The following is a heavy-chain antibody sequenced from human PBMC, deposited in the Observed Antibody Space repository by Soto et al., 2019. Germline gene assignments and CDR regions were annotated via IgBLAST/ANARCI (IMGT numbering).Heavy chain of an antibody. V-gene: IGHV3-48*02. J-gene: IGHJ6*02. Sequence: PGGSLRISCVASGFSLSDYAVNGVRQAPGKGLEWVSFISSDSRTIYYADSVEGRFTVSRDNARNSVSLQMDSLRDEDAAVYYCARIKLVEWFFINVDVYDMDVWGQGTPVTVSS. CDR1: GFSLSDYA. CDR2: ISSDSRTI. CDR3: ARIKLVEWFFINVDVYDMDV. D-gene: IGHD3-3*01.